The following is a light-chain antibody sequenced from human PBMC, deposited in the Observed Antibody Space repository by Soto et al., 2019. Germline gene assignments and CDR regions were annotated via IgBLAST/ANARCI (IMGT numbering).Light chain of an antibody. J-gene: IGKJ3*01. V-gene: IGKV1-39*01. Sequence: DIQMTQSPSSLSASVGDRVTITCRASQSISNYLSWYQHKPGKAPKVLIYAASSLQSGVPSRFSGTGSGTDFTLTISSLQPEDFATYYCQQSYSTSGTFGPATKVDIK. CDR2: AAS. CDR3: QQSYSTSGT. CDR1: QSISNY.